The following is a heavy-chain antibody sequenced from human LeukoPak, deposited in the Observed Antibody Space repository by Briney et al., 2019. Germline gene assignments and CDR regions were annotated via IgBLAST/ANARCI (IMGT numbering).Heavy chain of an antibody. Sequence: GGSLRLSCAASGFSFSGDAMHWVRQAPGKGLEYVSAISSNGGSTYYANSVKGRFTISRDNSKNTLYLQMGSLRAEDMAVYYCARGGIAVAADWGQGTLVTVSS. CDR3: ARGGIAVAAD. V-gene: IGHV3-64*01. CDR2: ISSNGGST. J-gene: IGHJ4*02. D-gene: IGHD6-19*01. CDR1: GFSFSGDA.